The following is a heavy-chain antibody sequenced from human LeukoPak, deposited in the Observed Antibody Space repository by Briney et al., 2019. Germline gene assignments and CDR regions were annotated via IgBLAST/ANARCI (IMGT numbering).Heavy chain of an antibody. V-gene: IGHV3-21*01. CDR1: GFTFSSYS. J-gene: IGHJ4*02. CDR3: ARKNGAAAGPFDY. CDR2: ISSSSSYI. D-gene: IGHD6-13*01. Sequence: GGSLRLSCAASGFTFSSYSMNWVRQAPGKGLEWVSSISSSSSYIYYADSVKGRFTISRVNAKNSLYLQMNSLRAEDTAVYYCARKNGAAAGPFDYWGQGTLVTVSS.